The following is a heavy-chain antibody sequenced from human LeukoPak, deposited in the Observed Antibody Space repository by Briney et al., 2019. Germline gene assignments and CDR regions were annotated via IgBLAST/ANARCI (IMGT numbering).Heavy chain of an antibody. V-gene: IGHV4-34*01. D-gene: IGHD5-12*01. CDR1: GGSFSGYY. Sequence: SETLSLTCAVYGGSFSGYYWSWIRQPPGKGLEWIGEINHSGSTNYNPSLKSRVTISVDTSKNQFSLKLSSVTAADTAVYYCARSGYSGYDYFDYWGQGTLVTVSS. CDR2: INHSGST. CDR3: ARSGYSGYDYFDY. J-gene: IGHJ4*02.